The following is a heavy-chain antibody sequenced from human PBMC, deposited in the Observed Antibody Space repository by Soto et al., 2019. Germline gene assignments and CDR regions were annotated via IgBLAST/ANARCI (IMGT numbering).Heavy chain of an antibody. CDR3: AKGVRIVVVPVAMIWFDP. CDR1: GFTFSSYA. J-gene: IGHJ5*02. CDR2: ISGSGGST. V-gene: IGHV3-23*01. D-gene: IGHD2-2*01. Sequence: PGGSLRLSCAAAGFTFSSYAMSWVRQAPGKGLEWVSAISGSGGSTYYADSVKGRFTISRDNSKNTLYLQMNSLRAEDTAVYYCAKGVRIVVVPVAMIWFDPWGQGTLVTVS.